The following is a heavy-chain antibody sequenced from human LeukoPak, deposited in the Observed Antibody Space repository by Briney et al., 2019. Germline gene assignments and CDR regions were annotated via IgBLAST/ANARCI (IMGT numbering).Heavy chain of an antibody. J-gene: IGHJ4*02. CDR2: ISGSGGST. V-gene: IGHV3-23*01. D-gene: IGHD3-22*01. Sequence: GGSLRLSCAASGFTFSSYAMSWVRQAPGKGLEWVSAISGSGGSTYYADSVKGRFTISRDNSKNTLYLQMDSLRAEDTALYYCAKDSITMIVPRDYWGQGTLVTVSS. CDR1: GFTFSSYA. CDR3: AKDSITMIVPRDY.